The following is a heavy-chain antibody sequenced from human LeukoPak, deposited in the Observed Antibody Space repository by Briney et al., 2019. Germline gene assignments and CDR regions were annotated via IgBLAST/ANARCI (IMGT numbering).Heavy chain of an antibody. D-gene: IGHD4-17*01. CDR2: ISGSGGST. J-gene: IGHJ4*02. CDR3: AKDPGRDRLRRGNYFDY. V-gene: IGHV3-23*01. Sequence: GGSLRLSCAASGFSFSTSWMYWLRQAPGKGLEWVSAISGSGGSTYYADSVKGRFTISRDNSKNTLYLQMNSLRAEDTAVYYCAKDPGRDRLRRGNYFDYWGQGTLVTVSS. CDR1: GFSFSTSW.